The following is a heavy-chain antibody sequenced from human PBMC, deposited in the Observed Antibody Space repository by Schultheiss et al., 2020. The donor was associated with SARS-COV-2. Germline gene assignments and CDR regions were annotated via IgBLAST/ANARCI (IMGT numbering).Heavy chain of an antibody. D-gene: IGHD5-18*01. CDR2: LWYDGSNK. CDR3: AREQPPSAFDI. Sequence: GGSLRLSCAASGFTFSSYGMHWVRQAPGKGLEWVAVLWYDGSNKYYADSVKGRFTITRDNSKNTLYLQMNSLRAEETAVYYCAREQPPSAFDIWGQGTIVTVSS. CDR1: GFTFSSYG. V-gene: IGHV3-33*01. J-gene: IGHJ3*02.